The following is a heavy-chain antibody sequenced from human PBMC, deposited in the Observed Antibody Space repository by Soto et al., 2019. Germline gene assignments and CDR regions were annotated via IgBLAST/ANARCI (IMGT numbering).Heavy chain of an antibody. CDR3: ARDLGFNGTGTIDY. V-gene: IGHV4-34*01. J-gene: IGHJ4*02. D-gene: IGHD1-7*01. Sequence: SETLSLTCDVYGGSFSGYYCSWIRQPPGKGLEWIGEINHSGSTNYNPSLTSRVTISVETSKNQFSLRLSDVTAAETAVYYCARDLGFNGTGTIDYWGQVTLVTVSS. CDR2: INHSGST. CDR1: GGSFSGYY.